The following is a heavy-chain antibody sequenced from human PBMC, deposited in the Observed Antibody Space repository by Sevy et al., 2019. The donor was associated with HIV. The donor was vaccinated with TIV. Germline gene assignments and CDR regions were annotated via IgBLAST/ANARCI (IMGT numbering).Heavy chain of an antibody. J-gene: IGHJ5*02. CDR3: ARDQGFGESNWFDP. D-gene: IGHD3-10*01. Sequence: GGSLRLSCAASGFTFSSYEMNWVRQAPGKGLEWVSYISSSGSTIYYADSVKGRFTISRDNAKNSLYLLMNSLRAEDTAVYYCARDQGFGESNWFDPWGQGTLVTVSS. V-gene: IGHV3-48*03. CDR1: GFTFSSYE. CDR2: ISSSGSTI.